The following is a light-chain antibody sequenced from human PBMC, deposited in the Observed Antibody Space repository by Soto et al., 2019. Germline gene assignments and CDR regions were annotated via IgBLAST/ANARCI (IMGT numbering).Light chain of an antibody. V-gene: IGLV1-44*01. CDR1: SSNIGSNP. CDR2: TND. J-gene: IGLJ1*01. Sequence: QSVLTQPPSASGTPGQRVAISCSGSSSNIGSNPVNWYQQLPGTAPKLLIYTNDQRPSGVPDRFSGSKSGTSASLAISGLQSEDEADYYCQSYDSSLTTFVFGTGTKLTVL. CDR3: QSYDSSLTTFV.